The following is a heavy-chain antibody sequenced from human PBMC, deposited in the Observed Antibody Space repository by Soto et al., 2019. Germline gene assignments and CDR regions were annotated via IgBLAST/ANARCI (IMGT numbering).Heavy chain of an antibody. CDR3: AREPRYCRGGSCSITGDAYDI. CDR2: ISNRGDT. CDR1: GFIVSDTY. Sequence: EVQLVESGGGLVQPGGFLRLSCTASGFIVSDTYVNWVRQAPGKGLEWVSVISNRGDTHYADSVRGRFSPSRDISDNTLHLQMNNLRVEDTAVYYCAREPRYCRGGSCSITGDAYDIWGQGTMVTVSS. J-gene: IGHJ3*02. V-gene: IGHV3-66*01. D-gene: IGHD2-15*01.